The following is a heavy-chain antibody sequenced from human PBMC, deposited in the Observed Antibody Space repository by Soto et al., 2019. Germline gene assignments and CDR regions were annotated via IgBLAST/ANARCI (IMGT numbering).Heavy chain of an antibody. CDR3: AKGTVAGTSDFDY. V-gene: IGHV3-23*01. CDR1: GFTFSSHA. CDR2: ISGSGGRT. D-gene: IGHD6-19*01. J-gene: IGHJ4*02. Sequence: GGSLRLSCAASGFTFSSHAMSWVRQAPGKGLEWVSAISGSGGRTYYADSVKGRFTISRDNSKNTLYLQMNGLRAEDTAVYYCAKGTVAGTSDFDYWGQGTLVTVSS.